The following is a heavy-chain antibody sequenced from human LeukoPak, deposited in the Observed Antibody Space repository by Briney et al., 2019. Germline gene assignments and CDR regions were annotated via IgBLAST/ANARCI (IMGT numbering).Heavy chain of an antibody. CDR3: AKLGYCSGGSYVCDY. J-gene: IGHJ4*02. CDR2: ISYDGSNK. CDR1: GFTFSSYG. Sequence: PGGSLRLSCAASGFTFSSYGMPWVRQAPGKGLEWVAVISYDGSNKYYADSVKGRFTISRDNSKNTLYLQMNSLRAEDTAVYYCAKLGYCSGGSYVCDYWGQGTLVTVSS. D-gene: IGHD2-15*01. V-gene: IGHV3-30*18.